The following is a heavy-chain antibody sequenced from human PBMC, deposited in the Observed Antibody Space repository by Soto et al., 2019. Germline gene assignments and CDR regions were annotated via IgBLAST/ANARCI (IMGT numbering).Heavy chain of an antibody. CDR2: IYYSGST. CDR3: ARDSAKTTVTTLGKNDAFDI. CDR1: GGSISSGGYY. Sequence: SETLSLTCTVSGGSISSGGYYWSWIRQHPGKGLEWIGYIYYSGSTYYNPSLKSRVTISVDTSKNQFSLKLSSVTAADTAVYYCARDSAKTTVTTLGKNDAFDIWGQGTMVTVSS. D-gene: IGHD4-17*01. J-gene: IGHJ3*02. V-gene: IGHV4-31*03.